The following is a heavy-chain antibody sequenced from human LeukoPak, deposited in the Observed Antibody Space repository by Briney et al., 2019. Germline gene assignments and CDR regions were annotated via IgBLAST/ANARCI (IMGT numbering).Heavy chain of an antibody. J-gene: IGHJ5*02. CDR3: ARDSVANWFDP. CDR1: GGSISSGGYY. D-gene: IGHD2-15*01. V-gene: IGHV4-30-2*01. CDR2: IYHSGST. Sequence: SETLSLTCTVSGGSISSGGYYWSWIRQPPGKGLEWIGYIYHSGSTYYNPSLKSRVTISVDTSKTQFSLGLTSMTAADTAVYYCARDSVANWFDPWGQGTLVTVSS.